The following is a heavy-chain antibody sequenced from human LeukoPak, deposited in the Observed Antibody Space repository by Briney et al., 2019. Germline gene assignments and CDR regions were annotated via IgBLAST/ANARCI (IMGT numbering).Heavy chain of an antibody. V-gene: IGHV5-51*01. CDR1: GYSFTSYW. D-gene: IGHD3-10*01. Sequence: GESPKISCKGSGYSFTSYWIGWVRQMPGKGLEWMAIIFPGNSDTRYSASFQGQVTISADTSITTAYLQWSSLTASDTAMYYCARERESGSSWFDPWGQGTLVTVSS. CDR2: IFPGNSDT. J-gene: IGHJ5*02. CDR3: ARERESGSSWFDP.